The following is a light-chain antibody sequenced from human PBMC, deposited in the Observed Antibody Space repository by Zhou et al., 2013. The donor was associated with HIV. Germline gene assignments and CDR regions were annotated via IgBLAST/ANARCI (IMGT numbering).Light chain of an antibody. CDR3: QQYSAYSWT. CDR1: QSISTW. J-gene: IGKJ1*01. Sequence: DIQLTQSPSTLAASVGDRLTITCRASQSISTWLAWYQHKPGKAPKLLIYKASTLESGVPSRFSGSGSETEFTLTISSLQPDDFATYYCQQYSAYSWTFGQGTSVELK. CDR2: KAS. V-gene: IGKV1-5*03.